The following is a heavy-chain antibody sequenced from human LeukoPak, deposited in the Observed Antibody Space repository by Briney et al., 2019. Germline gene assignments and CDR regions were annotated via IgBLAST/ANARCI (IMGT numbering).Heavy chain of an antibody. CDR2: INSDGSST. J-gene: IGHJ4*02. CDR3: ARVAYSSSWYIDY. D-gene: IGHD6-13*01. CDR1: GFTFSSHW. V-gene: IGHV3-74*01. Sequence: PGGSLRLSCAASGFTFSSHWMHWVRQAPGKGLVWVSRINSDGSSTSYADSVKGRFTISRDNAKNTLYVQMNSLRAEDTAVYYCARVAYSSSWYIDYWGQGTLVTVSS.